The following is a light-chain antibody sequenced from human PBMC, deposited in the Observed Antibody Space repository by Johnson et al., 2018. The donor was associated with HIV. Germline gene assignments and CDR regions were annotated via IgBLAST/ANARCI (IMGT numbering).Light chain of an antibody. Sequence: QPVLTQPPSVSAAPGQKVTISCSGSSSNIGRNYVSWYQQLPGTAPKLLIFDNNKRPSGIPDRFSASKSGTSATLGITGLQTGDEADYYCGTWDSNLSAYVFGTGTKVTVL. J-gene: IGLJ1*01. CDR3: GTWDSNLSAYV. V-gene: IGLV1-51*01. CDR2: DNN. CDR1: SSNIGRNY.